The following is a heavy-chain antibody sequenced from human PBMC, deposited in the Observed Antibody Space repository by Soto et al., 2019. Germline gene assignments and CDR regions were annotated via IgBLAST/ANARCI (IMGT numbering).Heavy chain of an antibody. J-gene: IGHJ4*02. V-gene: IGHV4-39*07. CDR2: INHSGST. CDR3: ARAGWLRRPFDY. CDR1: GGSISSSIYY. Sequence: PSETLSLTCTVSGGSISSSIYYGGWIRQPPGKGLEWIGEINHSGSTNYNPSLKSRVTISVDTSKNQFSLKLSSVTAADTAVYYCARAGWLRRPFDYWGQGTLVTVSS. D-gene: IGHD5-12*01.